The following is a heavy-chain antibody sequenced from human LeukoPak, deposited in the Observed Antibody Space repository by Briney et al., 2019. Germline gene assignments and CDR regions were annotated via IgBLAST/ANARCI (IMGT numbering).Heavy chain of an antibody. D-gene: IGHD6-13*01. Sequence: SETLSLTCAVYGGSFSVYYWSWIRQPPGKGLEWIGEINHSGSTNYNPYLKSRVTISVDTSKNQFSLKLSAVTAADTAVYYCARSARAAAGPWGQGTLVTVSS. CDR2: INHSGST. V-gene: IGHV4-34*01. CDR3: ARSARAAAGP. J-gene: IGHJ5*02. CDR1: GGSFSVYY.